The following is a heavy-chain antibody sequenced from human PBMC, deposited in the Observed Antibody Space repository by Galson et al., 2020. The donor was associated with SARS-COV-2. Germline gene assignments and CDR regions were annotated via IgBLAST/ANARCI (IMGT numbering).Heavy chain of an antibody. CDR1: GFTFSSYW. CDR2: IKQDGSEK. CDR3: AREMQSALFSSYYYCYGMDV. J-gene: IGHJ6*02. D-gene: IGHD2-21*01. Sequence: GGSLRLSCAASGFTFSSYWMSWVRQAPGKGLEWVANIKQDGSEKYYVDSVKGRFTISRDNAKNSLYLQMNSLRAEDTAVYYCAREMQSALFSSYYYCYGMDVWGQGTTVTVSS. V-gene: IGHV3-7*03.